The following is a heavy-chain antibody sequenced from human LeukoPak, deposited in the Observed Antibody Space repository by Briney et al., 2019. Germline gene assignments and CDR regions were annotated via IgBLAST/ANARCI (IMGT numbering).Heavy chain of an antibody. CDR3: AKTRAYCGGDCYIAPAFDI. V-gene: IGHV3-23*01. Sequence: GGSLRLSCAASGFTFSSYAMSWVRQAPGKGLEWVSAISGSGGSTYYADSVKGRFTISRDNSKNTLYLQMNSLRAEDTAVYHCAKTRAYCGGDCYIAPAFDIWGQGTMVTVSS. CDR1: GFTFSSYA. J-gene: IGHJ3*02. CDR2: ISGSGGST. D-gene: IGHD2-21*02.